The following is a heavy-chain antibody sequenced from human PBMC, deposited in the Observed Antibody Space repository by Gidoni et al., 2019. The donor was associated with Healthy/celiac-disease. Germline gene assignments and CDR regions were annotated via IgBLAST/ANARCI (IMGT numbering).Heavy chain of an antibody. D-gene: IGHD2-15*01. CDR1: GGSFSVYY. V-gene: IGHV4-34*01. J-gene: IGHJ4*02. CDR2: INHSGST. CDR3: ARVPLGGGSEPVDY. Sequence: QVQLQQWGAGLLKPSETLSLTCAVYGGSFSVYYWSWIRQPPGKGLEWIGEINHSGSTNYNPSLKSRVTISVDTSKNQFSLKLSSVTAADTAVYYCARVPLGGGSEPVDYWGQGTLVTVSS.